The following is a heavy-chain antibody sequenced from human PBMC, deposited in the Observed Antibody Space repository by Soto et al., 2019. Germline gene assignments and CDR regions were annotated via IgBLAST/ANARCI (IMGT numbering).Heavy chain of an antibody. CDR1: GGSVSSGSYY. CDR2: IYYSGST. J-gene: IGHJ4*02. D-gene: IGHD6-13*01. V-gene: IGHV4-61*01. Sequence: SETLSLTCNVSGGSVSSGSYYWSWIRQPPGKGLEWIGYIYYSGSTNYNPSLKSRVTISVDTSKNQFSLKLRSVTAADTAVYYCAREVRLVGSWEPADYWGQGTLVTVSS. CDR3: AREVRLVGSWEPADY.